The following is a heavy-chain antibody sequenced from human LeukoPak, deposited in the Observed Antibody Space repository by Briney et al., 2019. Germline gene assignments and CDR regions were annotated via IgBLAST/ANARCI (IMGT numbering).Heavy chain of an antibody. CDR2: IYSGGTT. J-gene: IGHJ4*02. V-gene: IGHV3-66*01. Sequence: GGSLRLSCVASGFTVSSNYMSWVRQAPGKGLEWVSVIYSGGTTYYADSVKGRFTISRDNSKNTLYLQMNSLRADDTAVYYCARGASGTLAYWGLGTLVTVSS. CDR3: ARGASGTLAY. D-gene: IGHD1-7*01. CDR1: GFTVSSNY.